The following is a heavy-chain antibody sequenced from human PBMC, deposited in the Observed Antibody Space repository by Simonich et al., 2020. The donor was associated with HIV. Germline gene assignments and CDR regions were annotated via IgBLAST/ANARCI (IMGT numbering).Heavy chain of an antibody. Sequence: EVQLVESGGGLVKPVGSLRLSCAASGFTFSSYSMNWFRQAPGQGLEWVSFISSSRSIYYADSVKGRFTISRDNAKNSLYLQMNSLRAEDTAVYYCARDKEVYAMGGYFDYWGQGTLVTVSS. CDR2: ISSSRSI. D-gene: IGHD2-8*01. V-gene: IGHV3-21*01. J-gene: IGHJ4*02. CDR1: GFTFSSYS. CDR3: ARDKEVYAMGGYFDY.